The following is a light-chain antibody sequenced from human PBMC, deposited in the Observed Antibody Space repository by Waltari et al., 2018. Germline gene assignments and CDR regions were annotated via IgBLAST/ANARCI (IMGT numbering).Light chain of an antibody. J-gene: IGLJ3*02. CDR1: SGPFPTTSY. CDR2: KIN. Sequence: QTVVTQEPSLSVSPGGTVTLTCALSSGPFPTTSYLSWYQPTPGLAPRTLVYKINIRSSGVPDRFSGSMLGNKAALTITGAQAEDESDYYCVLYLGSGIWVFGGGTKLTVL. V-gene: IGLV8-61*01. CDR3: VLYLGSGIWV.